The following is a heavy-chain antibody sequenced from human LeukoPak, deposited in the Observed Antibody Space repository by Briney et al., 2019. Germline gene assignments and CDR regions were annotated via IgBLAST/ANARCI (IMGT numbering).Heavy chain of an antibody. Sequence: GRSLRLSCAASGFTFSSYGMHWVRQAPGKGLEWVAVIWYDGSNKYYADSVKGRFTISRDNSKNTLYLQMNSLRAEDTAVYYRARTGGIVGATNFDYWGQGTLVTVSS. V-gene: IGHV3-33*01. CDR2: IWYDGSNK. J-gene: IGHJ4*02. CDR3: ARTGGIVGATNFDY. D-gene: IGHD1-26*01. CDR1: GFTFSSYG.